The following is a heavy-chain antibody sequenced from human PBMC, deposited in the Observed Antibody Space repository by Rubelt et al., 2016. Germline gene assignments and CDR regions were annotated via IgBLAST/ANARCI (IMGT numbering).Heavy chain of an antibody. Sequence: VQLVESGGGLVQPGGSLRLSCAASGFTFSTFAMSWVRQAPGKGLEWVSGISGSGDTTYYADSVKGRFTISRDNYKNTRYLQMNNLRAEDTAVYFSAKCLCGNYCWFCGSWGRGNLVTVCS. J-gene: IGHJ2*01. CDR2: ISGSGDTT. CDR1: GFTFSTFA. V-gene: IGHV3-23*04. CDR3: AKCLCGNYCWFCGS. D-gene: IGHD1-7*01.